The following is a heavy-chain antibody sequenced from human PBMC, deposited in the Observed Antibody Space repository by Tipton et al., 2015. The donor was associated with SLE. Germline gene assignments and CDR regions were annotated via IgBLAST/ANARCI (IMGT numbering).Heavy chain of an antibody. CDR3: ASRKPALI. CDR2: INHSGST. Sequence: TLSLTCTVSNASINSGSYYWSWIRQPPGKGLEWIGEINHSGSTNYNPSLKSRVTISVDTSKNQFSLKLSSVTAADTAVYYCASRKPALIWGQGTMVTVSS. V-gene: IGHV4-39*07. CDR1: NASINSGSYY. J-gene: IGHJ3*02. D-gene: IGHD2-2*01.